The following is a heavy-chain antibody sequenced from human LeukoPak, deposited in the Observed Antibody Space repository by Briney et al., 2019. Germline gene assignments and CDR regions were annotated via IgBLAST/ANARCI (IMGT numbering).Heavy chain of an antibody. CDR2: LYRGGNT. V-gene: IGHV3-66*01. J-gene: IGHJ4*02. Sequence: GGSLRLSCAASGLTVSDNFMSWVRQAPGKGLEWVSVLYRGGNTYYADSVRGRFTISRDNSKNMVYLQMNSLTAEDTAVCYCARDRIEGATSDFDYWGQGTLVTVSS. D-gene: IGHD2-21*01. CDR1: GLTVSDNF. CDR3: ARDRIEGATSDFDY.